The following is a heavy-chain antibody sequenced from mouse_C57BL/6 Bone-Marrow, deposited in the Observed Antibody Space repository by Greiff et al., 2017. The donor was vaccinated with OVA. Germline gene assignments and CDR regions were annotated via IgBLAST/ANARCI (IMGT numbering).Heavy chain of an antibody. Sequence: EVKLVESGGGLVQPGGSLKLSCAASGFTFSDYYMYWVRQTPEKRLEWVAYISNGGGSTYYPDTVKGRFTISRDNAKNTLYLQMSRLKSEDTAMYYCASRNWADYWGQGTTLTVSS. D-gene: IGHD4-1*01. CDR2: ISNGGGST. CDR1: GFTFSDYY. V-gene: IGHV5-12*01. J-gene: IGHJ2*01. CDR3: ASRNWADY.